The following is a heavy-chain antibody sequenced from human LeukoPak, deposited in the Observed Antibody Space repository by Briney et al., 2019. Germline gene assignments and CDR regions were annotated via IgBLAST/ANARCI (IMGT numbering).Heavy chain of an antibody. J-gene: IGHJ4*02. CDR3: ARALATMFFDY. CDR1: GGSLTNYY. CDR2: IDYSGRA. Sequence: SETLSLTCTVSGGSLTNYYWTWLRQPPGKGLEWIGYIDYSGRANYSPSLKSRVTISLDTSNNQFSLKFNSVTAADTAVYCCARALATMFFDYWGQGTLVTVST. V-gene: IGHV4-59*01. D-gene: IGHD5-12*01.